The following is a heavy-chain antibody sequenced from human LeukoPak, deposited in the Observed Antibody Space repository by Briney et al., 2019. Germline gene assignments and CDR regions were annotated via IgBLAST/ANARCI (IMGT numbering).Heavy chain of an antibody. Sequence: PGGSLRLSCVASGFPFSSYWMTWVRQAPGKGLEWVANIKQDGSKKSYVDSVKGRFTISRDNAKNSLYLQMNSLRAEDTAVYYCARAEQWLGYYYGMDVWGQGTTVTVSS. CDR1: GFPFSSYW. CDR3: ARAEQWLGYYYGMDV. V-gene: IGHV3-7*03. D-gene: IGHD6-19*01. J-gene: IGHJ6*02. CDR2: IKQDGSKK.